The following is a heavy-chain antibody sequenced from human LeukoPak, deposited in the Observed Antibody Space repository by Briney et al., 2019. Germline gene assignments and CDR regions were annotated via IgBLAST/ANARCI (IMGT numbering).Heavy chain of an antibody. CDR1: GFTFSNSA. CDR2: LSGSGITT. D-gene: IGHD3-10*01. CDR3: AAMGGITMVRGVIDWFDP. J-gene: IGHJ5*02. Sequence: GGSLRLSCAASGFTFSNSAMSWVRQAPGKGLEWVSTLSGSGITTYYADSVKGRFTISRDNSKNTLYLQMNSLRAEDTAVYYCAAMGGITMVRGVIDWFDPWGQGTLVTVSS. V-gene: IGHV3-23*01.